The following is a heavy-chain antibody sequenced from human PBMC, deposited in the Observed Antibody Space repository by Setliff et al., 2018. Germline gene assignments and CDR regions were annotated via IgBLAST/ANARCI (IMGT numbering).Heavy chain of an antibody. CDR2: INYSGIT. Sequence: SETLSLTCSVSGDSISSSSYYWGWIRQPPGKGLEWVGSINYSGITYYSPSLKSRVIVSVDTSKNQFSLKLSSVTAADTAVYYCARLPGYCNGGNCYGYYTFDIWGQGTMVTVSS. CDR1: GDSISSSSYY. D-gene: IGHD2-15*01. V-gene: IGHV4-39*01. CDR3: ARLPGYCNGGNCYGYYTFDI. J-gene: IGHJ3*02.